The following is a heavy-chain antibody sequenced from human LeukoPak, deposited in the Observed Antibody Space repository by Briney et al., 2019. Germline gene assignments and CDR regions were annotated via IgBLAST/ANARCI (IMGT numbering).Heavy chain of an antibody. CDR1: GGSISSYY. J-gene: IGHJ3*01. CDR3: GRGPVFLDRSGAFDF. Sequence: SETLSLTCTVSGGSISSYYWSWIRQPPGKGLEWIGYIYYSGSTNYNPSLKSRVTISVDTSKNQFSLKLSSVTAADTAVYYCGRGPVFLDRSGAFDFWGQGTMVTVSS. V-gene: IGHV4-59*12. D-gene: IGHD3-10*01. CDR2: IYYSGST.